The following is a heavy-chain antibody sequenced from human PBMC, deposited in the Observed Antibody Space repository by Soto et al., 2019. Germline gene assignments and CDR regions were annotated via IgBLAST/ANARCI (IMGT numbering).Heavy chain of an antibody. CDR3: ARVGYCSGGSCDHIVN. D-gene: IGHD2-15*01. Sequence: ASVKVSCKASGYTFTSYDINWVRQATGQGFEWMGWMNPNSGNTGYAQKFQGRVTMTRDTSITTAYMELSSLTSEDTAVYYCARVGYCSGGSCDHIVNWGQGTLVTVSS. V-gene: IGHV1-8*01. CDR2: MNPNSGNT. CDR1: GYTFTSYD. J-gene: IGHJ4*02.